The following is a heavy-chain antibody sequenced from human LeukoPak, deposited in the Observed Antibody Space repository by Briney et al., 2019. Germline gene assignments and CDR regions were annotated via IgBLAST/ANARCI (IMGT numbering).Heavy chain of an antibody. CDR3: AKDAPYGGNFFDY. Sequence: GGSLRLSCAASGFSFSSYGMHWVRQAPGKGLEWVAFIRYDGSNKYYADSVKGRLTISRDNSKNTLYPQMNSLRAEDTAVYYCAKDAPYGGNFFDYWGQGTLVTVSS. CDR2: IRYDGSNK. CDR1: GFSFSSYG. V-gene: IGHV3-30*02. D-gene: IGHD4-23*01. J-gene: IGHJ4*02.